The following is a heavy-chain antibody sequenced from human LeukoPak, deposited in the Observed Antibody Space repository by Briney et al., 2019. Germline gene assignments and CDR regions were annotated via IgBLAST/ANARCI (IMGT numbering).Heavy chain of an antibody. CDR2: ITSSSSTI. CDR1: GFTFSSYS. V-gene: IGHV3-48*01. J-gene: IGHJ6*03. D-gene: IGHD2-15*01. Sequence: GGPLRLSCAASGFTFSSYSMNWVRQAPAKRLERVSYITSSSSTIYYADSVKGRFTFSRDNAKNSLSLHMNILCAGAPAVFFFSRVLRATHDYYYYYYMDVWGKGTTVTVSS. CDR3: SRVLRATHDYYYYYYMDV.